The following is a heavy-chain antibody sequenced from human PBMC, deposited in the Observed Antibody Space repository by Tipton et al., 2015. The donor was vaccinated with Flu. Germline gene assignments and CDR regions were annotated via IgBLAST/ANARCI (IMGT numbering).Heavy chain of an antibody. CDR2: ISGYNGDT. J-gene: IGHJ6*02. CDR1: GYTFTNFG. D-gene: IGHD1-26*01. Sequence: QSGVEVKKPGASVKVSCKASGYTFTNFGITWVRQAPGQGLEWMGWISGYNGDTNYAEKLQGRVTMTTDASTHTAYMELRSLKSDDTAMYYCARDRGSYNIHLEHHYYYGMDVWGQGTTVTVSS. CDR3: ARDRGSYNIHLEHHYYYGMDV. V-gene: IGHV1-18*01.